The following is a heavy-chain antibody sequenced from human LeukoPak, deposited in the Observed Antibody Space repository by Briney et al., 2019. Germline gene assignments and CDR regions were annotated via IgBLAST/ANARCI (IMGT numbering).Heavy chain of an antibody. CDR3: AKDEPIYRYGYTESEGDAFDI. CDR2: ISYDGSNK. CDR1: GFTFSSYG. Sequence: PGGSLRLSCAASGFTFSSYGMHWVRQAPGKGLEWVAVISYDGSNKYYADSVKGRFTISRDNSENTLYLQMNSLRAEDTAGFYFAKDEPIYRYGYTESEGDAFDIWGQGTMDSVSS. V-gene: IGHV3-30*18. D-gene: IGHD5-18*01. J-gene: IGHJ3*02.